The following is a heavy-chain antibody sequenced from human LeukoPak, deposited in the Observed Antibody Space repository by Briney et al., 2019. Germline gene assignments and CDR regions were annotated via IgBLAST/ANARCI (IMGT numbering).Heavy chain of an antibody. Sequence: PSETPSLTCTVSGGSISSYYWSWIRQPPGKGLEWIGYIYYSGSTNYNPSLKSRVTISVDTSKNQFSLKLSSVTAADTAVYYCARESLGIDYWGQGTLVTVSS. J-gene: IGHJ4*02. D-gene: IGHD7-27*01. CDR1: GGSISSYY. CDR3: ARESLGIDY. V-gene: IGHV4-59*01. CDR2: IYYSGST.